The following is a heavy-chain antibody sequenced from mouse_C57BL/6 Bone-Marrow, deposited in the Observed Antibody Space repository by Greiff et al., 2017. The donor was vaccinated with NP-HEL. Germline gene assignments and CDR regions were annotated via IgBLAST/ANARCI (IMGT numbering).Heavy chain of an antibody. D-gene: IGHD2-4*01. CDR1: GFSLTSYG. J-gene: IGHJ1*03. CDR2: IWSDGSS. V-gene: IGHV2-6-1*01. Sequence: VQLQESGPGLVAPSQTLSISCTASGFSLTSYGVHWVRQPPGKGLEWLVVIWSDGSSTYYPAHKSSQSISKDNTKSQVLLKMNSLHTDDTAMYYWSRQDYGRGYFDVWGTGTTVTVSS. CDR3: SRQDYGRGYFDV.